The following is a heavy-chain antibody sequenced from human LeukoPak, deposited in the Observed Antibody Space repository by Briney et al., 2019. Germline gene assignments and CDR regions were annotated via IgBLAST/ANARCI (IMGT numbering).Heavy chain of an antibody. D-gene: IGHD3-10*01. Sequence: SVKVSCKASGGSFRTYPISWVRQAPGQGLEWMGGLTQFFRRTNYTQKFQGRLTITTDESSSTAYMELSDLKSDDTAVYYCATSESGRSWVWFAPWGQGTLVTVSS. CDR2: LTQFFRRT. CDR3: ATSESGRSWVWFAP. J-gene: IGHJ5*02. V-gene: IGHV1-69*05. CDR1: GGSFRTYP.